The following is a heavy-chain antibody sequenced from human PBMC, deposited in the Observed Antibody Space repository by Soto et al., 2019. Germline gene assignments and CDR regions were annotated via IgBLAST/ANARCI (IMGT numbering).Heavy chain of an antibody. D-gene: IGHD5-18*01. V-gene: IGHV4-34*01. Sequence: SETLSLTCAVYCGSFSGYYWSWIRQPPGKGLEWIGEINHSGSTNYNPSLKSRVTISVDTSKNQFSLKLSSVTAADTAVYYCARDSGYSYGYRSRHYGMDVWGQGTTVTVSS. CDR2: INHSGST. CDR3: ARDSGYSYGYRSRHYGMDV. J-gene: IGHJ6*02. CDR1: CGSFSGYY.